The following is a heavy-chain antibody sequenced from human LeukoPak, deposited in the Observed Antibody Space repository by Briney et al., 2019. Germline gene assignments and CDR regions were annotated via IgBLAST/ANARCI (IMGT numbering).Heavy chain of an antibody. D-gene: IGHD3-10*01. CDR2: ISYDGSNK. J-gene: IGHJ4*02. CDR3: AKDRFGEYHPFDY. Sequence: GGSLRLSCAASGFTFSSYGMHWVRQAPGRGLEWVAVISYDGSNKYYADSVKGRFTISRDNSKNTLHLQMNSLRPEDTAVYYCAKDRFGEYHPFDYWGQGTRVTVSS. CDR1: GFTFSSYG. V-gene: IGHV3-30*18.